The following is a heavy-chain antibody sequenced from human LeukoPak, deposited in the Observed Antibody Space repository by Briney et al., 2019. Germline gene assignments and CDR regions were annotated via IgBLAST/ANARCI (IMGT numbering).Heavy chain of an antibody. CDR1: GFTFSPLG. CDR2: ISSGTSTT. CDR3: ARGGSGYSSSWSTFDS. Sequence: GGSLRLSCAASGFTFSPLGMNWVRQAPGRGLEWVSYISSGTSTTYYADSVKGRFTISGDNAKNTLYLQVNSLRAEDTAVYYCARGGSGYSSSWSTFDSWGQGALVTVSS. J-gene: IGHJ4*02. D-gene: IGHD6-13*01. V-gene: IGHV3-48*01.